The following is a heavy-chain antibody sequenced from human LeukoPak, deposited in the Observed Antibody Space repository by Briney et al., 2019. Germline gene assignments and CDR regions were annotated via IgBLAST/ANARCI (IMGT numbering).Heavy chain of an antibody. J-gene: IGHJ6*02. CDR2: ISSSSSYI. D-gene: IGHD5-12*01. V-gene: IGHV3-21*04. CDR1: GFTFSSYS. CDR3: AKTPGYPSYYYYGMDV. Sequence: GGSLRLSCAASGFTFSSYSMNWVRQAPGKGLEWVSSISSSSSYIYYADSVKGRFTISRDNAKNSLYLQMNSLRAEDTAVYCCAKTPGYPSYYYYGMDVWGQGTTVAVSS.